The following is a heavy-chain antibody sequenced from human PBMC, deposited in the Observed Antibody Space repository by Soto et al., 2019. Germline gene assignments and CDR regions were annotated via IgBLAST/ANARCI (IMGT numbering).Heavy chain of an antibody. CDR2: ISGSGGTK. J-gene: IGHJ4*02. CDR1: GFTYSSYA. V-gene: IGHV3-23*01. Sequence: EVQLLESGGGLLQPGGSLRLSCAASGFTYSSYAMSWVRQAPGKGLEWVSGISGSGGTKYHADSVKGRFTISRDNSKNTLYLQMNSLRAEDTALYYCAKDRLGATPYFFDYCGQGTLVTVSS. CDR3: AKDRLGATPYFFDY. D-gene: IGHD1-26*01.